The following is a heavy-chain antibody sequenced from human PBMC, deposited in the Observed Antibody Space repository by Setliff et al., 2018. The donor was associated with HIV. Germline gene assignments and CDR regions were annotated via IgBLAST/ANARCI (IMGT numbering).Heavy chain of an antibody. Sequence: PSETLSLTCTVSGGSISSGSYYWSWIRQPAGKGLEWIGHIYTSGSTNYNPYLKSRVTISVDTSKNQFSLKLSSMTAADTAVYYCARVIVGATTGNAFDIWGQGTMVTVSS. CDR1: GGSISSGSYY. J-gene: IGHJ3*02. D-gene: IGHD1-26*01. CDR2: IYTSGST. V-gene: IGHV4-61*09. CDR3: ARVIVGATTGNAFDI.